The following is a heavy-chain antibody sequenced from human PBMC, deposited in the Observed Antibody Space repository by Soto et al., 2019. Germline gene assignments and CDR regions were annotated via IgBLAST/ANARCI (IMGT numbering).Heavy chain of an antibody. CDR2: ISGSGGST. J-gene: IGHJ6*02. V-gene: IGHV3-23*01. CDR3: ANLFTNYYGMDV. CDR1: GFTFSSYA. Sequence: GGSLRLSCAASGFTFSSYAMSWVRQAPGKGLEWVSAISGSGGSTYYADSVKGRFTISRDNSKNTLYLQMNSLRAEDTAVYYCANLFTNYYGMDVWGQGTTVNVSS. D-gene: IGHD3-3*01.